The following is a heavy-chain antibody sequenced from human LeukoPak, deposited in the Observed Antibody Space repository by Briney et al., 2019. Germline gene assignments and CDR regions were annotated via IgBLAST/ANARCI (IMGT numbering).Heavy chain of an antibody. D-gene: IGHD6-25*01. V-gene: IGHV3-23*01. CDR3: AKPGGPGIAARGAFDI. J-gene: IGHJ3*02. Sequence: GGSLRLSCAASGFIFSDYALHWVRQAPGKLEWVSGISGPGSSTYYTDSVKGRFTISRDYSKNTLYLQMNSLRGEDTAIYYCAKPGGPGIAARGAFDIWGQGTTVTVSS. CDR1: GFIFSDYA. CDR2: ISGPGSST.